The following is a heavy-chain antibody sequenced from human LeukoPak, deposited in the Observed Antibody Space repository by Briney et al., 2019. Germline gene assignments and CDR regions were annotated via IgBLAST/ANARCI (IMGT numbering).Heavy chain of an antibody. J-gene: IGHJ4*02. CDR2: LSDRGSP. CDR1: GDTISSSRFF. Sequence: SETLSLTCTVSGDTISSSRFFWAWIRHPPGKGLEWIASLSDRGSPKYSPSFQSRVSIFTDTAKNQLPLNLRSVTAADTAVYYCARDANYRDRSGYPSPFDFWGQGILVTVSS. CDR3: ARDANYRDRSGYPSPFDF. D-gene: IGHD6-19*01. V-gene: IGHV4-39*06.